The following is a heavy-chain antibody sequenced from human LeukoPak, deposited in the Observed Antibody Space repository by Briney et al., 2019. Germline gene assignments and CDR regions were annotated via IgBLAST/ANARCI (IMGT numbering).Heavy chain of an antibody. D-gene: IGHD1-26*01. Sequence: ASVKVSCKAPGYTITDNHLYWVRQAPGQGLEWMGWIDPNSGVTNFAQNFQGRLTMTTDTSISTAYMELSRLTSDDTTVYYCARELGINAFDVWGQGTLVTVSS. V-gene: IGHV1-2*02. CDR3: ARELGINAFDV. CDR2: IDPNSGVT. J-gene: IGHJ3*01. CDR1: GYTITDNH.